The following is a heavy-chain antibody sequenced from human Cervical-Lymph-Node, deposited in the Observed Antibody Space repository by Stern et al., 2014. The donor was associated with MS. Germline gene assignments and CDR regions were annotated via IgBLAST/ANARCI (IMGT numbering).Heavy chain of an antibody. J-gene: IGHJ4*02. Sequence: QVQLVESGAEVKKPGASVKVSCKASGYTFTSYDITWVRQAPGQGLEWMGWINPYNVDTNFAQKLQGRVTMTTDTSTSTAYMELRSLTSDDTAVYYCARRHDYGDYWGQGTRGTVAS. CDR3: ARRHDYGDY. CDR2: INPYNVDT. V-gene: IGHV1-18*01. CDR1: GYTFTSYD.